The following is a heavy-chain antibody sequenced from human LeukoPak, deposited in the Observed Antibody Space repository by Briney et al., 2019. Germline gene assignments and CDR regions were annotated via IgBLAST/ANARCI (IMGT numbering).Heavy chain of an antibody. J-gene: IGHJ3*01. D-gene: IGHD3-10*01. CDR3: ARDSGPNDEDDAFDV. Sequence: PSETLSLTCTISGGSITSNNWWSWVRQPPGKRLEWIGDIYHSGNTDYNPSLQSRVTISVDTSKNQFSLILKSVTAADAAVYYCARDSGPNDEDDAFDVWGQGTMVIVSA. CDR1: GGSITSNNW. CDR2: IYHSGNT. V-gene: IGHV4-4*02.